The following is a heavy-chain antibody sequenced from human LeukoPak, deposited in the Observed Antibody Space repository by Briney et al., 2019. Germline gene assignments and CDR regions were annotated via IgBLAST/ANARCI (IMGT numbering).Heavy chain of an antibody. CDR2: ISGSAGST. J-gene: IGHJ4*02. CDR3: ASIVVVEAATPHFDY. Sequence: PGGSLRLSCAAPGFTFSSYAMSWVRQAPGKGLEWVSGISGSAGSTYYADSVKGRFTISRDNSKNTLYLQMNSLRAEDTAVYYCASIVVVEAATPHFDYWGQGTLVTLSS. V-gene: IGHV3-23*01. D-gene: IGHD2-15*01. CDR1: GFTFSSYA.